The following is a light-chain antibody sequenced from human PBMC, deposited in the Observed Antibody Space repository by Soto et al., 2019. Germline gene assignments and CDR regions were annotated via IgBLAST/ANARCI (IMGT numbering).Light chain of an antibody. CDR3: CSYAGSTTFVV. V-gene: IGLV2-23*02. CDR2: EVT. Sequence: QSVLTQPASVSGSPGQSITISCTGTSSDVGSYNLVSWYQLHPGKAPKLMIYEVTKRPSGVSNRFSGPKSGNTASLTISGLQADDEADYYCCSYAGSTTFVVFGGGTKLTVL. J-gene: IGLJ2*01. CDR1: SSDVGSYNL.